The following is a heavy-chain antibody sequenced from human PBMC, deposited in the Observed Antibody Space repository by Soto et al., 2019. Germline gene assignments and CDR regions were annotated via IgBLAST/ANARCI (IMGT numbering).Heavy chain of an antibody. Sequence: GGSLRLSCAASGFTFSSYWMSWVRQAPGKGLEWVANIKQDGSEKYYVDSVKGRFTISRDNSKNSLYLQMNSLRAENTAVYYCARERERAAPITIFGVVTPAAFDIWGQGTMVTVSS. V-gene: IGHV3-7*01. CDR2: IKQDGSEK. CDR3: ARERERAAPITIFGVVTPAAFDI. J-gene: IGHJ3*02. D-gene: IGHD3-3*01. CDR1: GFTFSSYW.